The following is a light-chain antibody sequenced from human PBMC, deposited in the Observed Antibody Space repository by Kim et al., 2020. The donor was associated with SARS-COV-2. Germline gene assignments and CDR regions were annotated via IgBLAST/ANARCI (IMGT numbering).Light chain of an antibody. CDR2: DAA. V-gene: IGKV1-33*01. CDR1: QDITNY. Sequence: ASAGDRVTITCPASQDITNYLKWYQQTAGKAPMLLIHDAATLATGVPSRFSGSGSGTDFSFTISSLQPEDFATYYCQQYDNLPLTFGGGTKLEI. J-gene: IGKJ4*01. CDR3: QQYDNLPLT.